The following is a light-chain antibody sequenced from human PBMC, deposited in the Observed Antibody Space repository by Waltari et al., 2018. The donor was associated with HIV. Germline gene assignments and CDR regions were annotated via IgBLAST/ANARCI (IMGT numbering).Light chain of an antibody. Sequence: DIQMTQSPSSLSASVGASVTITCRASQSISSYLNWYQQKPGKAPKLLISAASRLQSGVPSRFSGSGLGTEFTVTISSLQPEDFATYYCQQGYITPPITFGQGTRLDIK. J-gene: IGKJ5*01. CDR2: AAS. CDR1: QSISSY. CDR3: QQGYITPPIT. V-gene: IGKV1-39*01.